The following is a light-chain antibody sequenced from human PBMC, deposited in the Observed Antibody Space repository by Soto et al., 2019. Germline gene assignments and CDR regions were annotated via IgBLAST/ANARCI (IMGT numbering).Light chain of an antibody. Sequence: DIQMTQSPSSLSASVGDRVTITCRASQSISFYLNWYQQQPGKAPKVLIYDASKLQTGVPSRFSGRGSGKDFTFTISSLQPDDSGTYYCQQFYDLPITFGQGTRLEIK. V-gene: IGKV1-33*01. CDR1: QSISFY. CDR2: DAS. J-gene: IGKJ5*01. CDR3: QQFYDLPIT.